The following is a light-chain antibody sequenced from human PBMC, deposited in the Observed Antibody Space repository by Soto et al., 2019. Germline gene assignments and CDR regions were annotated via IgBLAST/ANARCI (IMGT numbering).Light chain of an antibody. Sequence: DIQLTQSPSSLSASVGDRVTITCRASQAISSYLAWYQQKPGKVPELLFYATSTLQSGAPSRFSGSGSGTDFTLTISSLQPEDVATYYCHKYNHAPTFGGGTKVEIK. CDR1: QAISSY. J-gene: IGKJ4*01. CDR2: ATS. V-gene: IGKV1-27*01. CDR3: HKYNHAPT.